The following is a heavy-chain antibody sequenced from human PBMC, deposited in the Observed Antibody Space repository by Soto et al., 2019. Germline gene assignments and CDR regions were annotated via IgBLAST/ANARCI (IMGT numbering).Heavy chain of an antibody. J-gene: IGHJ3*02. CDR2: IYYSGST. V-gene: IGHV4-59*01. CDR1: GGSISSYY. D-gene: IGHD2-8*01. CDR3: ARERNRRTVWDFEI. Sequence: SATLSLTCTFSGGSISSYYWSWIRQPPGQGLEWIGYIYYSGSTNYNPSLKSRVTISVDTSKNQFSLKLSSVTAADTAGHYWARERNRRTVWDFEICGKGTKVTV.